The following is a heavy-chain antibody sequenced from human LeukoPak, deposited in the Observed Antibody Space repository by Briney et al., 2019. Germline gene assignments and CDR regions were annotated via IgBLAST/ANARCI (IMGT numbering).Heavy chain of an antibody. CDR3: ARVLGERYCST. Sequence: SETLSLTCTVPGGSISSYYWSWIRQPPGKGLEWIGYIHYTGSTNYNPSLKSRVTISVDTSKNQFSLKLSSVTAADTAVYYCARVLGERYCSTWGQGTLVTVSS. V-gene: IGHV4-59*01. J-gene: IGHJ5*02. CDR2: IHYTGST. D-gene: IGHD2-15*01. CDR1: GGSISSYY.